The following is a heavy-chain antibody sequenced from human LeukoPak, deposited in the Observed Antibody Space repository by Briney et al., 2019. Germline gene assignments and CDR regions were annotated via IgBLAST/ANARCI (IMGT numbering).Heavy chain of an antibody. D-gene: IGHD6-25*01. CDR2: ISSSSSYI. CDR1: GFTFSSFS. V-gene: IGHV3-21*01. J-gene: IGHJ4*02. CDR3: ARGPSGQFFDY. Sequence: GGSLRLSCTASGFTFSSFSMNWVRRAPGKGLEWVSSISSSSSYIIYADSVKGRFTISRDNARNSLYLQMNSLRAEDTALYYCARGPSGQFFDYWGQGTLVTVSS.